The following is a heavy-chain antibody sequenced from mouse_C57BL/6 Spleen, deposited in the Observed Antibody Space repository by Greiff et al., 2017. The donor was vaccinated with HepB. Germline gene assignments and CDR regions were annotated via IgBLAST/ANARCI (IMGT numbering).Heavy chain of an antibody. CDR2: IYPGDGDT. D-gene: IGHD2-1*01. J-gene: IGHJ2*01. CDR3: ARGYGNDY. V-gene: IGHV1-82*01. CDR1: GYAFSSSW. Sequence: QVQLKESGPELVKPGASVKISCKASGYAFSSSWMNWVKQRPGKGLEWTGRIYPGDGDTNYNGKFKGKATLTADKSSSTAYMQLSSLTSEDSAVYFCARGYGNDYWGQGTTLTVSS.